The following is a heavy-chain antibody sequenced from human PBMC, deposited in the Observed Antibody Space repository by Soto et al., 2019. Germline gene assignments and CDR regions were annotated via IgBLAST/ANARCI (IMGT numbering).Heavy chain of an antibody. CDR3: ARGGRSYYYGMDV. Sequence: PGGFLRLSCAASGFTFSSYSINWVRQAPGKGLEWVSSISSSSSYIYYADSVKGRFTISRDNAKNSLYLQMNSLRAEDTAVYYCARGGRSYYYGMDVWGQGTTVTVSS. V-gene: IGHV3-21*01. CDR1: GFTFSSYS. J-gene: IGHJ6*02. CDR2: ISSSSSYI.